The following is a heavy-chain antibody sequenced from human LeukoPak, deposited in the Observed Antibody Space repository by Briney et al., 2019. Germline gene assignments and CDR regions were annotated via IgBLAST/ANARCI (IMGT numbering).Heavy chain of an antibody. CDR2: ISWNSGSI. J-gene: IGHJ4*02. D-gene: IGHD2-2*01. Sequence: PGRSLRLSCAASGFTFDDYAMHWVRQAPGKGLEWVSGISWNSGSIGYADSVKGRFTISRDNAKNSLYLQMNSLRAEDTAVYYCARDWEAYQLPQFDYWGQGTLVTVSS. V-gene: IGHV3-9*01. CDR1: GFTFDDYA. CDR3: ARDWEAYQLPQFDY.